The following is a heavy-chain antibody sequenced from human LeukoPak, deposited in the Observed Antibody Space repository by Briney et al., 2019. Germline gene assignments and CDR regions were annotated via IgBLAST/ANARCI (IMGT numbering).Heavy chain of an antibody. CDR3: ARPGDYYDSSGYPYY. CDR1: GGSFSGYY. CDR2: INHSGST. J-gene: IGHJ4*02. D-gene: IGHD3-22*01. Sequence: PSETLSLTCAVYGGSFSGYYWSWIRQPPGKGLEWIGEINHSGSTNYNPSLKSRVTISVDTSKNQFSLKLSSVTAADTAVYYCARPGDYYDSSGYPYYWGQGTLVTVSS. V-gene: IGHV4-34*01.